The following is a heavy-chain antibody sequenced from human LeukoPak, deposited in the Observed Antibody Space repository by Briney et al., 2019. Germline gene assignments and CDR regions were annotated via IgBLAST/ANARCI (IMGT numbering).Heavy chain of an antibody. J-gene: IGHJ4*02. Sequence: SETLSLTCAVYGGSFSGYYRSWIRQPPGKGLEWIGEINHSGSTNYNPSLKSRVTISVDTSKNQFSLKLSSVTAADTAVYYCASGGSARGSIDYWGQGTLVTVSS. CDR1: GGSFSGYY. CDR3: ASGGSARGSIDY. D-gene: IGHD6-25*01. CDR2: INHSGST. V-gene: IGHV4-34*01.